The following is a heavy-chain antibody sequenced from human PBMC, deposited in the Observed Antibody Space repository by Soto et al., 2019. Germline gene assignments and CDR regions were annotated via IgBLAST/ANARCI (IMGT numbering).Heavy chain of an antibody. V-gene: IGHV1-46*01. CDR1: GYTFTSYY. D-gene: IGHD3-3*01. Sequence: ALVKVSCKASGYTFTSYYMHWVRQAPGQGLEWMGRINPSGGNTSYAQKLQGRVTMTTDTSTSTAYMELRSLRSDDTAVYYCARVGEHDFWSGYPYYFDYWGQGTLVTVSS. CDR3: ARVGEHDFWSGYPYYFDY. CDR2: INPSGGNT. J-gene: IGHJ4*02.